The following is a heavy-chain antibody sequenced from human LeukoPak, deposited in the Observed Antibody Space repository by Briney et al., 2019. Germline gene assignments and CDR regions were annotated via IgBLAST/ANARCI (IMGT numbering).Heavy chain of an antibody. J-gene: IGHJ4*02. V-gene: IGHV4-38-2*01. CDR1: GYSISSGYY. CDR2: IYHSGST. D-gene: IGHD6-13*01. Sequence: SETLXLTCAVSGYSISSGYYWGWIRPPPGKGLEWIGSIYHSGSTYYNPSLKRRVTISGDTSKNQFSLKLSSVTAADTAVYYCARGSSGAGIDYWGQGTLVTVSS. CDR3: ARGSSGAGIDY.